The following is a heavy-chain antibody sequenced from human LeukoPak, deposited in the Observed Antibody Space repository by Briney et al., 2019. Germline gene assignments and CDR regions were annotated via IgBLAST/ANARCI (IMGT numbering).Heavy chain of an antibody. D-gene: IGHD3-16*01. V-gene: IGHV1-46*01. CDR2: INPSGGST. Sequence: EASVKVSCKASGYTFTNYYMVWVRQAPGQGLEWMGIINPSGGSTTYAQKFQGRVTVTRDTSTSTDYMELSSLRSEDTAIYYCARGGAGDMYNFFDPWGQGTLVTVSS. J-gene: IGHJ5*02. CDR1: GYTFTNYY. CDR3: ARGGAGDMYNFFDP.